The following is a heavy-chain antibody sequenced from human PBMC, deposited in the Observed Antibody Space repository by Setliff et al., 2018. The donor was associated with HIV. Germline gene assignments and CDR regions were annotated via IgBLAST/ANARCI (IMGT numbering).Heavy chain of an antibody. V-gene: IGHV4-59*01. CDR1: GDSINNYY. CDR3: AKNLGRIINLGEYFYHAMDV. CDR2: VYSTGST. Sequence: PSETLSLTCTVSGDSINNYYWSWIRQPPGKGLEWIGYVYSTGSTNSKSSLKSRVTISVDTSKNQFSLKLSSVTAADTAVYYCAKNLGRIINLGEYFYHAMDVWGQGTTVTVSS. J-gene: IGHJ6*02. D-gene: IGHD3-16*01.